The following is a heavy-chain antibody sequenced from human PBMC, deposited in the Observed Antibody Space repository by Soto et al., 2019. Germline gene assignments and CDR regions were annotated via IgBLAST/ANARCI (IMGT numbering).Heavy chain of an antibody. V-gene: IGHV3-9*01. CDR2: ISWNSGSI. CDR1: GFTFDDYA. CDR3: ARVNLRFLAWGDAFDI. D-gene: IGHD3-3*01. J-gene: IGHJ3*02. Sequence: SLRLSCASSGFTFDDYAMHWVRQAPGKGLEWVSGISWNSGSIGYADSVKGRFTISRDNAKNSLYLQMNSLRAEDTALYYCARVNLRFLAWGDAFDIWGQGAIVTV.